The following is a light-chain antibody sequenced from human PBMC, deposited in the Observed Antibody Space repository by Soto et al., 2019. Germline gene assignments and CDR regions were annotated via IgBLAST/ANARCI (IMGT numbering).Light chain of an antibody. J-gene: IGKJ1*01. CDR2: AAS. Sequence: DIQMTQSPSSLSASVEDRVIITCRASQSISNHLNWYQQKPGKAPKLLIFAASSLQSGVPSRFSGSRSGPDFTLTISSLQPEDFATYYCQQSYSSPTTFGQGTKVDI. CDR1: QSISNH. V-gene: IGKV1-39*01. CDR3: QQSYSSPTT.